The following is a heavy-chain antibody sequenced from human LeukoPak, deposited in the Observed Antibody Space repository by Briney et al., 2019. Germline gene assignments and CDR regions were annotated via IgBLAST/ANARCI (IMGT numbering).Heavy chain of an antibody. Sequence: SETLSLTCSVSGGSISSSSSYWGWIRQPPGKGLEWIGEINHSGSTNYNPSLKSRVTISVDTSKNQFSLKLSSVTAADTAVYYCARHYSSSWYVLFDPWGQGTLVTVSS. CDR1: GGSISSSSSY. CDR2: INHSGST. D-gene: IGHD6-13*01. V-gene: IGHV4-39*01. CDR3: ARHYSSSWYVLFDP. J-gene: IGHJ5*02.